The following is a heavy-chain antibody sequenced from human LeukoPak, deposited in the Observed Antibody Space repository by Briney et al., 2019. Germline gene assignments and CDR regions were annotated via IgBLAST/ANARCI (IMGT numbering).Heavy chain of an antibody. CDR3: ARLSYDSSGSYYFDY. Sequence: SETLSPTCTVSGDSLSSYNWTWIRQPPGKGLEWIGYIYYSGSTNYNPSLKSRVTISVDTSKNQFSLKLSSVTAADTAVYYCARLSYDSSGSYYFDYWGQGTLVTVSS. CDR1: GDSLSSYN. J-gene: IGHJ4*02. CDR2: IYYSGST. D-gene: IGHD3-22*01. V-gene: IGHV4-59*08.